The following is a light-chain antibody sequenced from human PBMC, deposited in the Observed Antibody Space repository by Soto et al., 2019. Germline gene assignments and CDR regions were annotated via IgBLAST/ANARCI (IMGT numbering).Light chain of an antibody. Sequence: EIVLTQSPATLSWSRGERATLSCRASQSVSSYLAWYQQKPGQAPRLLIYDASNRATGIPARFSGSVSGTDGTITISSLKKDDGSTYYCQHYNSYSEAFGQGTKVDIK. CDR1: QSVSSY. V-gene: IGKV3-11*01. CDR2: DAS. CDR3: QHYNSYSEA. J-gene: IGKJ1*01.